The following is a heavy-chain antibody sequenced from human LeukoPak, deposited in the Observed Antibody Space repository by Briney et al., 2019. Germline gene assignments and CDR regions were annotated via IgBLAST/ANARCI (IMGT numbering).Heavy chain of an antibody. V-gene: IGHV3-74*01. CDR1: GFTFSRYW. Sequence: GGSLRPSCAAAGFTFSRYWMHWVRQAPGKALVWVSRINSEGRSTNYAGSLKGRFTIARDNAKNTLYLQMNILSAENTAVYYCARGLDAFDIWGQGTMVTVSS. J-gene: IGHJ3*02. CDR2: INSEGRST. CDR3: ARGLDAFDI.